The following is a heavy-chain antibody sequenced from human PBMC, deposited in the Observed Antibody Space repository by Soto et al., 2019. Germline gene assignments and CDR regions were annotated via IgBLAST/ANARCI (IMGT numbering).Heavy chain of an antibody. Sequence: AVGSLRLSCASSGFTFSSYSMNCVRHSPGKGLEWVSSISSSSSYIYYADSVKGRFTISRDNAKNSLYLQMNSLRAEDTAVYYCARVMHGVVITRNYPSYGMHVLGQGTTVTVSS. CDR3: ARVMHGVVITRNYPSYGMHV. CDR2: ISSSSSYI. D-gene: IGHD3-3*01. V-gene: IGHV3-21*01. CDR1: GFTFSSYS. J-gene: IGHJ6*02.